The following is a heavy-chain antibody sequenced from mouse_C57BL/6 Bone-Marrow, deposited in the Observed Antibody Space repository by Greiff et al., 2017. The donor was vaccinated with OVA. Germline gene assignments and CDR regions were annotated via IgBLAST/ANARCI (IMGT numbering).Heavy chain of an antibody. Sequence: VQLQQSGAELVKPGASVKLSCTASGFNIKDYYMHWVKQRTEQGLEWIGRIDPEDGETKYAPKFQGKATITADTSSNTAYLQLSSLTEEDTADYCGTVDYDCGSYAMAYWGQGTSVTVSA. D-gene: IGHD2-4*01. CDR1: GFNIKDYY. V-gene: IGHV14-2*01. J-gene: IGHJ4*01. CDR3: TVDYDCGSYAMAY. CDR2: IDPEDGET.